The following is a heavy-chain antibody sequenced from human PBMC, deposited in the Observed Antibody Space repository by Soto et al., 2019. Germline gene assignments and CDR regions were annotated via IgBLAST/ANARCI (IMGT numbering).Heavy chain of an antibody. J-gene: IGHJ4*02. CDR3: ARQPCSGGSCYEPTTAPDY. V-gene: IGHV4-39*01. D-gene: IGHD2-15*01. CDR1: GGSISSSSYY. Sequence: SETLSLTCTVSGGSISSSSYYWGWIRQPPGKGLEWIGSIYYSGSTYYNPSLKSRVTISVDTSKNQFSLKLSSVTAADTAVYYCARQPCSGGSCYEPTTAPDYWGQGTLVTVSS. CDR2: IYYSGST.